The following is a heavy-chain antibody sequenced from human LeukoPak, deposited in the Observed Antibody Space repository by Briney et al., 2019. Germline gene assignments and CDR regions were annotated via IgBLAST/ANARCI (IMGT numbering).Heavy chain of an antibody. CDR1: GFTFSSYW. CDR2: IKGDESAR. J-gene: IGHJ4*02. CDR3: ARDVVGSLDY. Sequence: GGSLRLSCAASGFTFSSYWMAWVRQAPGKGLEWVADIKGDESARHQADSVKGRFTISRGNTRNSLYLQMTNLRGDDTAVYYCARDVVGSLDYWGQGTLVTVSS. V-gene: IGHV3-7*01. D-gene: IGHD1-26*01.